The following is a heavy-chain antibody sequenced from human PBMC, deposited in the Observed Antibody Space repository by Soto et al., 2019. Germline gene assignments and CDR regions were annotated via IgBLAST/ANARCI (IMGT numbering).Heavy chain of an antibody. Sequence: QVQLQQWGAGLLKPSETLSLTCAVYGGAFSGYYWSWIRQPPGKGLEWIGEINNSGSTNYNPSLKSRVTISVDTSKNQFSLKLSSVTAAETAVYYCARGLQLDYWGQGTLVTVSS. V-gene: IGHV4-34*01. CDR3: ARGLQLDY. CDR2: INNSGST. CDR1: GGAFSGYY. D-gene: IGHD5-18*01. J-gene: IGHJ4*02.